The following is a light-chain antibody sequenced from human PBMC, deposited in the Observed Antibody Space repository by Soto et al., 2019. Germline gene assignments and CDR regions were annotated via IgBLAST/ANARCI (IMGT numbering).Light chain of an antibody. Sequence: EILMTQSPATLSVSPGERATLSCRASQSVSSNLAWYQQKPGQAPRLLIYGASTRATGIPARFSGSGSGTEFTLTISSLQSEDFAVYYCQQYNNWHTFGQGTKVDIK. V-gene: IGKV3-15*01. CDR3: QQYNNWHT. CDR2: GAS. CDR1: QSVSSN. J-gene: IGKJ1*01.